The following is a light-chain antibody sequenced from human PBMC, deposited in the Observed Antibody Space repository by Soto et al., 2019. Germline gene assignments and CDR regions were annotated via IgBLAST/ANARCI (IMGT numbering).Light chain of an antibody. V-gene: IGLV1-51*01. CDR3: GSWDNSLSSYV. J-gene: IGLJ1*01. Sequence: QSVLTQPPPVSATPGQKVTISCSGSGSNLGRNYVSWYQQLPGTAPKLLIYDNVYRFSGLPDRFSGSKSGTPATLGITGLQTGDEGDYYFGSWDNSLSSYVFGTGTKVTVL. CDR1: GSNLGRNY. CDR2: DNV.